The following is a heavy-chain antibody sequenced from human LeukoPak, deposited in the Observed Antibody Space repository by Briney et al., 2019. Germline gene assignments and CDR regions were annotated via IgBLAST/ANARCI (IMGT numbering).Heavy chain of an antibody. CDR1: GGSISSGGYS. CDR2: IYDSGST. V-gene: IGHV4-30-2*01. D-gene: IGHD3-10*01. J-gene: IGHJ4*02. Sequence: SETLSLTCAVSGGSISSGGYSWSWIRQPPGKGLEWIGYIYDSGSTYYNPSLKSRVTISLDRSKNQFSLKLSSVTAADTAVYYCARYGGSGTYFFDYWGQGTLVTVSS. CDR3: ARYGGSGTYFFDY.